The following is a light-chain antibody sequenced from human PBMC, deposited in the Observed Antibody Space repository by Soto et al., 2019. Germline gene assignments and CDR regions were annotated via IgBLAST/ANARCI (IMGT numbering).Light chain of an antibody. CDR2: GAS. CDR3: XQYSNWPYT. V-gene: IGKV3-15*01. CDR1: QSVSSN. J-gene: IGKJ2*01. Sequence: EIVMTQSPATLSVSPGERATLSCRASQSVSSNLAWYQQKPGQAPRLLIYGASTRATGIPASFSGSGSGTEFTLSISSLQSEDXXXXXXXQYSNWPYTFGQGTKLEIK.